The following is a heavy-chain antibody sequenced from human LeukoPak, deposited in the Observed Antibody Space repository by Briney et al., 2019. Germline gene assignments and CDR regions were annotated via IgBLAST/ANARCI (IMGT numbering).Heavy chain of an antibody. CDR2: ISSSGGGT. J-gene: IGHJ4*02. V-gene: IGHV3-64D*06. Sequence: PGGSLILSCLSSGFTFISYAMHWVRQAPGKGLEYVLAISSSGGGTYYADSVKGRFTISRDNSRNTLYLQMSSLRAEDTAVYYCVPPPGWLRDFDYWGQGTLVTVSS. CDR3: VPPPGWLRDFDY. CDR1: GFTFISYA. D-gene: IGHD5-12*01.